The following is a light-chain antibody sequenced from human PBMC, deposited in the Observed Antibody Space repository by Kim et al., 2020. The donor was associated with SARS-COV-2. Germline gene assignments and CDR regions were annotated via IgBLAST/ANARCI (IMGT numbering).Light chain of an antibody. J-gene: IGLJ3*02. V-gene: IGLV2-23*02. CDR1: SSDVGSYNL. CDR2: EVD. CDR3: CSYAGGTGHWV. Sequence: QSALTQPASVSASPGQSINISCTGASSDVGSYNLVSWYQQYPGKAPKLMIYEVDKRPSGVSNRFSGSKSGNTASLTISGLQTEDEADYYCCSYAGGTGHWVFGGGSKLTVL.